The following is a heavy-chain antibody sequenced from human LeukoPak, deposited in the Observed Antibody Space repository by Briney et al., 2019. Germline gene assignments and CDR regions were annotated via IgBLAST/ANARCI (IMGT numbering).Heavy chain of an antibody. D-gene: IGHD3-22*01. CDR1: GYTFTSYA. J-gene: IGHJ4*02. Sequence: GASVKVSCKASGYTFTSYAMHWVRQAPGQRLEWMGWINAGNGNTKYSQKFQGRVTITRDTSASTAYMELSSLRSEDTAVYYCARDQNVDYYDSSGYDYWGQGTLVTVSS. V-gene: IGHV1-3*01. CDR2: INAGNGNT. CDR3: ARDQNVDYYDSSGYDY.